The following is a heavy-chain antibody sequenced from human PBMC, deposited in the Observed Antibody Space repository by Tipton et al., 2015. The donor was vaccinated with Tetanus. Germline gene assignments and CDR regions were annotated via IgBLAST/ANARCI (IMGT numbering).Heavy chain of an antibody. CDR2: ISSGTDYI. CDR1: GFTFSSYS. D-gene: IGHD2-21*01. V-gene: IGHV3-21*01. CDR3: ARGGEARANWFDS. Sequence: GSLRLSCEGSGFTFSSYSMNWVRQAPGKGLEWVSSISSGTDYIYYADSVTGRFTISRDNAKKSLYLQMNSLRGEDTAVYYCARGGEARANWFDSWGQGTLVTVSS. J-gene: IGHJ5*01.